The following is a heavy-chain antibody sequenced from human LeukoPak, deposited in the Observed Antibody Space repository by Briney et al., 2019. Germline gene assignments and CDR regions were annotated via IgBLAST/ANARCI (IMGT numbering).Heavy chain of an antibody. J-gene: IGHJ5*02. D-gene: IGHD3-22*01. CDR2: IWYDGGSTK. Sequence: GGSLRLSCEASGFAFSNYGMHWVRQAPGKGLEWVAVIWYDGGSTKYYADSVKGRFTISRDNSKSTLYLQMNSLRAEDTAVYYCARVSGYYESNGYYQDNWFDPWGQGTLVTVSS. CDR1: GFAFSNYG. CDR3: ARVSGYYESNGYYQDNWFDP. V-gene: IGHV3-33*01.